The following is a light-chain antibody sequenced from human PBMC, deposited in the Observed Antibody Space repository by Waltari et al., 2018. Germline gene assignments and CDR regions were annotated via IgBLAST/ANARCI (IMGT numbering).Light chain of an antibody. J-gene: IGLJ3*02. CDR2: KDT. V-gene: IGLV3-1*01. Sequence: WYQHKPGQSPLLVIYKDTKRPSGIPERFSGSKSGNAATLTISGTQAMDEADYYCQALGTGAWVFGGGTKLTVL. CDR3: QALGTGAWV.